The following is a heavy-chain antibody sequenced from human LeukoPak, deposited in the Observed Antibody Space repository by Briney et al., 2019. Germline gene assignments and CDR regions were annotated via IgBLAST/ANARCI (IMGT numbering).Heavy chain of an antibody. Sequence: GGSLRLSCAASGFTFSDYYMSWIRQAPGRGLEWVSYISSSGSTIYYADSVKGRFTISRDNAKNSLYLQMNSLRAGDTAVYYCARDTMVRGVVGLDGMDVWGQGTTVTVSS. CDR1: GFTFSDYY. CDR3: ARDTMVRGVVGLDGMDV. CDR2: ISSSGSTI. D-gene: IGHD3-10*01. V-gene: IGHV3-11*01. J-gene: IGHJ6*02.